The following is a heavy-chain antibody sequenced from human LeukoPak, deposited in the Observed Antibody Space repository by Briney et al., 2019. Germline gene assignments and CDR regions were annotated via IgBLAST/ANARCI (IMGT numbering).Heavy chain of an antibody. CDR2: IPYDGSNK. V-gene: IGHV3-30-3*01. D-gene: IGHD3-3*01. Sequence: GRSLRLSCAASGFTFSSYAMHWVRQAPGKGLEWVAVIPYDGSNKYYADSVKGRFTISRDNSKNTLYLQMNSLRAEDTAVYYCAREEDEKDYDFWSGYYSTYYYYYMDVWGKGTTVTVSS. CDR3: AREEDEKDYDFWSGYYSTYYYYYMDV. J-gene: IGHJ6*03. CDR1: GFTFSSYA.